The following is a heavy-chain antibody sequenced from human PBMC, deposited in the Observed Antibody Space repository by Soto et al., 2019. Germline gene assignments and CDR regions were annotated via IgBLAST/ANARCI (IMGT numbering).Heavy chain of an antibody. D-gene: IGHD4-17*01. V-gene: IGHV2-5*01. J-gene: IGHJ3*02. CDR1: GLSFGTSGVG. Sequence: QITLKESGPTQVKPTQTLTLTCTASGLSFGTSGVGVGWIRQPPGEALEWLALIYWNDDKRYSPSLKSSLTTPKDTPKTQVVLTMTNVDPVDTATYYCASMTAVATAVLDIWGQGTMVTVSS. CDR2: IYWNDDK. CDR3: ASMTAVATAVLDI.